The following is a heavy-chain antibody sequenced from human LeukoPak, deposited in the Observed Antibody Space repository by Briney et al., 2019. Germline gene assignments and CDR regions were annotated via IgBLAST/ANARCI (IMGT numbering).Heavy chain of an antibody. J-gene: IGHJ3*02. CDR3: AKGLHSGSYLDALDI. CDR1: GSTFSSYS. Sequence: GGSLRLSCAASGSTFSSYSMNWVRQAPGKGLEWVSSISSSSSYIYYADSVKGRFTISRDNSKNTLYLQMNGLRVEDTAVYYCAKGLHSGSYLDALDIWGQGTMVTVFS. V-gene: IGHV3-21*01. D-gene: IGHD1-26*01. CDR2: ISSSSSYI.